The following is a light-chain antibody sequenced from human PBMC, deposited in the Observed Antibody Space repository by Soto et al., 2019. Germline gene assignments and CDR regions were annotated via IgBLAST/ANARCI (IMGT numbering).Light chain of an antibody. V-gene: IGLV2-14*01. CDR3: SSYTSSSTPYV. CDR1: SSDVGGYNY. Sequence: QSALTQPASVSGSPGQSITIYCTGNSSDVGGYNYVSWYQQHPGKAPKLMIYEVSNRPSGVSNRFSGSKSGNTASLTISGLQAEDEADYYCSSYTSSSTPYVFGTGTQLTVL. CDR2: EVS. J-gene: IGLJ1*01.